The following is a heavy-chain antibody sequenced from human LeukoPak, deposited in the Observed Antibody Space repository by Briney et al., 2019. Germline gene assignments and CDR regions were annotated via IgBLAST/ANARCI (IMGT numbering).Heavy chain of an antibody. J-gene: IGHJ4*02. CDR1: GGSVSSGNYY. Sequence: SETLSLTCTVSGGSVSSGNYYWSWIRQPPGKGLDWIGYIYYSGSTNYNPSLKSRVTISVDTSKNQFSLRLSSVTAADTAVYYCARDPSGYFNYWGQGTLATVSS. D-gene: IGHD3-22*01. CDR3: ARDPSGYFNY. V-gene: IGHV4-61*01. CDR2: IYYSGST.